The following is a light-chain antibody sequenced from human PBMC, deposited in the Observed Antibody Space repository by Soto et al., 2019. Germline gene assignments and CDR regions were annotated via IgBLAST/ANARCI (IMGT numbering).Light chain of an antibody. CDR1: QTIRNG. V-gene: IGKV1-5*03. CDR2: AAS. Sequence: IHITQSRSTQSDSVGARFTIPCRASQTIRNGLGWYQQKPGKAPKLLIYAASSLQSGVPSRFSGSGSGTEFTLTISSLQPDDFATYYCQHYNSYSEAFGQGTKVDIK. CDR3: QHYNSYSEA. J-gene: IGKJ1*01.